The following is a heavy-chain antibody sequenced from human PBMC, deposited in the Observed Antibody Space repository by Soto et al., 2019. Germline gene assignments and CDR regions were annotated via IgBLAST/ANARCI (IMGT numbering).Heavy chain of an antibody. CDR1: GVTFSTYG. V-gene: IGHV1-69*13. J-gene: IGHJ4*02. D-gene: IGHD4-17*01. CDR3: AKSATRDAGDKYYYDF. CDR2: IIHFFGTA. Sequence: SVKVSCKASGVTFSTYGISWVRQAPGQGLEWMGGIIHFFGTARYSQKFEDSITITADESTNPVYMDLRSLTSEDTAIYYCAKSATRDAGDKYYYDFWGQGALVTVSS.